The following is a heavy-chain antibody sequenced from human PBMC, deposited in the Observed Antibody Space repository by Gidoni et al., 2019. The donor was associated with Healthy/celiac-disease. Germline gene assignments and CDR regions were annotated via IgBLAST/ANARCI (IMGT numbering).Heavy chain of an antibody. V-gene: IGHV1-24*01. CDR2: FDPEDGET. Sequence: QVELVQSGAEVKKPGASVKVSCKVSGYTLTELSMHWVRQAPGKGLEWMGGFDPEDGETIYAQKFQGRVTMTEDTSTDTAYMELSSLRSEDTAVYYCATSIVVVPAAISGNWFDPWGQGTLVTVSS. CDR1: GYTLTELS. CDR3: ATSIVVVPAAISGNWFDP. D-gene: IGHD2-2*01. J-gene: IGHJ5*02.